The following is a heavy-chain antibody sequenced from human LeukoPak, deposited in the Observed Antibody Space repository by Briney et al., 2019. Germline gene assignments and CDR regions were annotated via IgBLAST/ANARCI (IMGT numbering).Heavy chain of an antibody. D-gene: IGHD1-26*01. Sequence: GGSLRLSCSASGFSLTAYAMHWVRQVPGKGLEYVSAITSNGVNTYHIDSVKGRFTISRDISKNTLYLQMSGLRPEDTAIYYCVASPVGAADYWGQGILVTVSS. J-gene: IGHJ4*02. CDR2: ITSNGVNT. CDR1: GFSLTAYA. V-gene: IGHV3-64D*09. CDR3: VASPVGAADY.